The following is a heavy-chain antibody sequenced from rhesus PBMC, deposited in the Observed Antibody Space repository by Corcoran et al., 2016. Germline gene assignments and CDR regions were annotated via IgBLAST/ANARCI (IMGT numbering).Heavy chain of an antibody. CDR3: ARHPFPYGDMDV. J-gene: IGHJ5-2*02. Sequence: QVQLQESGPGLVKASETLSLTCAVSGGPISSLDWWTWIRQAPGKGLEWIGNTGGSFGGTYYSPSLKSRVPISKDTSKNQFSLKMSFVTAADTALYYCARHPFPYGDMDVWGRGLLVTVSS. CDR2: TGGSFGGT. D-gene: IGHD3-9*01. CDR1: GGPISSLDW. V-gene: IGHV4-65*02.